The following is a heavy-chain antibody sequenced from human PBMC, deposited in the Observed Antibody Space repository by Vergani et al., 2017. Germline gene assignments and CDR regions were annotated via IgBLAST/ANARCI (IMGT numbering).Heavy chain of an antibody. J-gene: IGHJ5*02. CDR3: ASPVTTRYGWFDP. CDR2: ISPDGFST. V-gene: IGHV1-46*01. D-gene: IGHD4-17*01. CDR1: GYTFTAYY. Sequence: QVQLVQSGAEVGKPGASVKISCKASGYTFTAYYIHWVRQAPEQGLEWVGVISPDGFSTFYAQKFQGRVTITRDTSTSTVYVEVTSLRSDDTAVYYCASPVTTRYGWFDPWGQGTLVTVSS.